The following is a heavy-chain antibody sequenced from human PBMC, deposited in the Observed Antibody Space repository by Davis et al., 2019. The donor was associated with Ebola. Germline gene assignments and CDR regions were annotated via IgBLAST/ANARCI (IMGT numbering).Heavy chain of an antibody. CDR1: GGSISSGDYY. Sequence: MPSETLSLTCTVSGGSISSGDYYWSWVRQPPGKGLEWTGEIYHSGSTNYNASLKSRVTISVDKSKNQFSLKLSSVTAADTAVYYCARDQGSSWSDGFDYWGQGTLVTVSS. J-gene: IGHJ4*02. CDR2: IYHSGST. V-gene: IGHV4-39*07. CDR3: ARDQGSSWSDGFDY. D-gene: IGHD6-13*01.